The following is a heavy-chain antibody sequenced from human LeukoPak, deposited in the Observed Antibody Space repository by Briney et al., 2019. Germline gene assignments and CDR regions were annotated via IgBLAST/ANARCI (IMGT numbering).Heavy chain of an antibody. J-gene: IGHJ4*02. CDR2: ISYDGSNK. V-gene: IGHV3-30*04. CDR3: ARDEIVAAGDY. D-gene: IGHD2-15*01. CDR1: GFTFSSYA. Sequence: GRSLRLSCAASGFTFSSYAMHWVRQAPGKGLEWVAVISYDGSNKYYADSVKGRFTISRDNSKNTLYLQMNSLRAEDTAVYYCARDEIVAAGDYWGQGTLVTVSS.